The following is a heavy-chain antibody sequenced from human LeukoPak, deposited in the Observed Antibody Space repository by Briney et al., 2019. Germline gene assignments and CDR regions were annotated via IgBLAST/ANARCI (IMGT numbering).Heavy chain of an antibody. Sequence: PSETLSLTCTVSGGSISSSSYYWSWIRQPPGKGLEWIGEINHSGSTNYNPSLKSRVTISVDTSKNQFSLKLSSVTAADTAVYYCARGAARGYSYGLALGYWGQGTLVTVSS. D-gene: IGHD5-18*01. CDR2: INHSGST. CDR3: ARGAARGYSYGLALGY. CDR1: GGSISSSSYY. V-gene: IGHV4-39*07. J-gene: IGHJ4*02.